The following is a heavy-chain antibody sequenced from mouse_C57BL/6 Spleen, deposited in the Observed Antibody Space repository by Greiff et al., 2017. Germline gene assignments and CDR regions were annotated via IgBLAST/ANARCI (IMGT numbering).Heavy chain of an antibody. J-gene: IGHJ2*01. CDR1: GYTFTSYW. D-gene: IGHD1-1*01. CDR3: ARSVVARGYYFDY. CDR2: IDPSDSYT. V-gene: IGHV1-50*01. Sequence: VQLQQPGAELVKPGASVKLSCKASGYTFTSYWMQWVKQRPGQGLEWIGEIDPSDSYTNYNQKFKGKATLTVDTSSSTAYMQLSSLTSEDSAVYYCARSVVARGYYFDYWGQGTTLTVSS.